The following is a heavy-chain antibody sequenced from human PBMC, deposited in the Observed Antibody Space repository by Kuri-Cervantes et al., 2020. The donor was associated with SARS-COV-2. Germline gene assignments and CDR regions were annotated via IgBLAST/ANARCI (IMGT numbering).Heavy chain of an antibody. J-gene: IGHJ3*02. Sequence: SVKVSCKASGDSFDYRFLHWVRQAPGQPLEWMGWITPFNGNTNYAQRFQDRVTITRDRSMSTAYMELSSLRSDDTDMYYFARSGPGAISREDGACDIWGQGTMVTVSS. CDR2: ITPFNGNT. V-gene: IGHV1-45*01. CDR1: GDSFDYRF. CDR3: ARSGPGAISREDGACDI. D-gene: IGHD5-24*01.